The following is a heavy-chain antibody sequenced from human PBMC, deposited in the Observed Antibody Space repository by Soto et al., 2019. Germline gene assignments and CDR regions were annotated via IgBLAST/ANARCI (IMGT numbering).Heavy chain of an antibody. CDR1: GDSISSGGYY. V-gene: IGHV4-31*03. Sequence: SETLSLTCTVSGDSISSGGYYWIWIRQHPRKGLEWIGYIYYSGSTFYNPSLKSRVTISMDTNENQFSLNLSSVTAADTAVYYCASKRGRGGGYYYYYYMDVWGKGTTVTVSS. J-gene: IGHJ6*03. CDR3: ASKRGRGGGYYYYYYMDV. D-gene: IGHD3-10*01. CDR2: IYYSGST.